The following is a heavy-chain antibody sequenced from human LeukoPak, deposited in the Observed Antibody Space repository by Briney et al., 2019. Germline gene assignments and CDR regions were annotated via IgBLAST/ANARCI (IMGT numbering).Heavy chain of an antibody. J-gene: IGHJ4*02. CDR2: ISGSGGST. CDR3: AKRKDGYGSIDC. Sequence: PGGSLRLSCAASGFTFSSYVMSWVRQAPGKGLEWVSAISGSGGSTFYADSVKGRFTISRDNSKTTLSLQMNSLRAEDTAMYYCAKRKDGYGSIDCWGQGTLVTVSS. CDR1: GFTFSSYV. V-gene: IGHV3-23*01. D-gene: IGHD3-10*01.